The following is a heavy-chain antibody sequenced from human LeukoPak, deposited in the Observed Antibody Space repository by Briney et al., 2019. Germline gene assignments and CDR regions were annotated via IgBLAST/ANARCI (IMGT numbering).Heavy chain of an antibody. J-gene: IGHJ6*02. CDR3: ARGNRRANYYYYYGMDV. V-gene: IGHV4-34*01. Sequence: SEALSLTCAVYGGSFSGYYRSWIRQPPGKGLEWIGEINHSGSTNYNPSLKSRVTISVDTSKNQFSLKLSSVTAADTAAYYCARGNRRANYYYYYGMDVWGQGTTVTASS. D-gene: IGHD1-14*01. CDR2: INHSGST. CDR1: GGSFSGYY.